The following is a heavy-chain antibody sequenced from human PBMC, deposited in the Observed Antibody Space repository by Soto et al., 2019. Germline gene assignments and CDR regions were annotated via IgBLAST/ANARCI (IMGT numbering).Heavy chain of an antibody. J-gene: IGHJ6*02. Sequence: SVKVSCKASGGTFSSYAISWVRQAPGQGLEWMGGIIPIFGTANYTQKFQGRVTITADKSTTTAYMELSRLRSEDTAVYYCARDLYYDFWSGYSVARNYCYGMYVWG. V-gene: IGHV1-69*06. CDR2: IIPIFGTA. CDR1: GGTFSSYA. D-gene: IGHD3-3*01. CDR3: ARDLYYDFWSGYSVARNYCYGMYV.